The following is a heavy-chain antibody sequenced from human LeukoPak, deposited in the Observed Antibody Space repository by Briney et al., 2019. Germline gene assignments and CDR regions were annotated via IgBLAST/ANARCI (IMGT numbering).Heavy chain of an antibody. Sequence: PSETLSLTCTVSGGSVSDYYWSWIRQSPGKGLEWIGYIYYTGSTSYNPSLRSRVTISVDTSKNHFSLNLSAVTAADTAVYYCSRAREYNHHPNWIDLWGQGVLVTVSS. CDR3: SRAREYNHHPNWIDL. V-gene: IGHV4-59*08. J-gene: IGHJ5*02. D-gene: IGHD6-6*01. CDR2: IYYTGST. CDR1: GGSVSDYY.